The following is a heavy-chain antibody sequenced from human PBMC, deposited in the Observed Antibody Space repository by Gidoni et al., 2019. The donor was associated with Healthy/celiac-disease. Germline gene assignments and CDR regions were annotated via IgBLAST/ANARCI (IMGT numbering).Heavy chain of an antibody. J-gene: IGHJ4*02. V-gene: IGHV1-69*01. CDR1: GGTCSSYA. Sequence: QVQLVQSGAEGKKPGCSVKVSCKASGGTCSSYAISWVRQAPGQGLEWMGGIIPIFGTDTYAQKFQGRVVITADEPTSTAYMELSSLRSEDTAVYYCASCRAGYYFDYWGQGTLVTVSS. CDR2: IIPIFGTD. D-gene: IGHD3-10*01. CDR3: ASCRAGYYFDY.